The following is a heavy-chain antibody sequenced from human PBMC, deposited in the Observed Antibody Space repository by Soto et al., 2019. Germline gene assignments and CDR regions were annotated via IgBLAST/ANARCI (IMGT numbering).Heavy chain of an antibody. D-gene: IGHD3-22*01. V-gene: IGHV3-53*01. CDR2: IYSGGST. Sequence: GGSLRLSCAASGFTVSSNYMSWVRQSPGKGLEWVSVIYSGGSTYYADSVKGRFTISRDNSKNTLYLQMNSLRAEDTAVYYCAGGQYDSSGYYSKRRPCYYYGMDVWGQGTTVTVSS. J-gene: IGHJ6*02. CDR1: GFTVSSNY. CDR3: AGGQYDSSGYYSKRRPCYYYGMDV.